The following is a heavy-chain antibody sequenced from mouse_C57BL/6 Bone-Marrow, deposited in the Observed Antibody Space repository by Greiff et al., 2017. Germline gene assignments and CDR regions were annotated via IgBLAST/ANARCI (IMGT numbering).Heavy chain of an antibody. CDR3: ARVGVVYFDY. CDR2: IDPSDSYT. J-gene: IGHJ2*01. D-gene: IGHD1-1*01. Sequence: QVQLKQPGAELVMPGASVKLSCKASGYTFTSYWMHWVKQRPGQGLEWIGEIDPSDSYTNYNQKFKGKSTLTVDKSSSTAYMQLSSLTSEDSAVYYCARVGVVYFDYWGQGTTLTVSS. V-gene: IGHV1-69*01. CDR1: GYTFTSYW.